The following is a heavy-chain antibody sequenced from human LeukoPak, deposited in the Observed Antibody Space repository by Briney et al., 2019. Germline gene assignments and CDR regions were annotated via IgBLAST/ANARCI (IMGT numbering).Heavy chain of an antibody. D-gene: IGHD6-13*01. V-gene: IGHV1-69*15. CDR3: ATSPLALAAGGSAAFDY. Sequence: SVKVSCKTSGGTLSTYIISWVRQAPGQGLEWMGNIIPVFPTLNYAQKFQGRVTITADESTSTAYMGLSSLRSDDTAVYYCATSPLALAAGGSAAFDYWGQGTLVTVSS. CDR1: GGTLSTYI. J-gene: IGHJ4*02. CDR2: IIPVFPTL.